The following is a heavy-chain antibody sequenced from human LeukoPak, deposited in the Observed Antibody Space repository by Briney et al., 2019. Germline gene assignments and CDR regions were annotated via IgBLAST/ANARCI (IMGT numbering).Heavy chain of an antibody. V-gene: IGHV3-30*03. Sequence: GGSLRLSCAASGFTFSSYGMHWVRQAPGKGLEWVAVISYDGSNKYYADSVKGRFTISRDNSKNTPYLQMNSLRAEDTAVYYCAGFEQWPPSGDYYGMDVWGQGTTVTVSS. CDR1: GFTFSSYG. D-gene: IGHD6-19*01. CDR3: AGFEQWPPSGDYYGMDV. J-gene: IGHJ6*02. CDR2: ISYDGSNK.